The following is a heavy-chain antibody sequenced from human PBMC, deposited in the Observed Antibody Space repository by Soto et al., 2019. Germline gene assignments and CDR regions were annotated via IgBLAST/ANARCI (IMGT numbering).Heavy chain of an antibody. CDR3: ARISGMWVRDAFDI. V-gene: IGHV4-61*01. CDR1: GGSFSSGTYY. CDR2: IYYSGST. D-gene: IGHD3-3*02. Sequence: PSETLSLTCTISGGSFSSGTYYWNWIRQHPGKGLEWIGYIYYSGSTNYNPSLKSRVTISVDTSKNQFSLKLSSVTAADTAVYYCARISGMWVRDAFDIWGQGTMVTVSS. J-gene: IGHJ3*02.